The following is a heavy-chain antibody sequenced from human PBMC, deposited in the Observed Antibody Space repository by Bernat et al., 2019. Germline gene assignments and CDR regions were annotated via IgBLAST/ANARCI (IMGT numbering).Heavy chain of an antibody. V-gene: IGHV3-33*01. CDR1: GFTFSVSG. J-gene: IGHJ3*02. Sequence: QVQLVESGGGVVQPGRSPRLSCAASGFTFSVSGIHWVRQAPGKGLEWVTFIQYDGNTKYYADSVKGRFTISRDNSRNTVSLQMNSLRAEDTSVYYCAREGSGYKIHAFDIWGQGTMVTVSS. D-gene: IGHD5-12*01. CDR2: IQYDGNTK. CDR3: AREGSGYKIHAFDI.